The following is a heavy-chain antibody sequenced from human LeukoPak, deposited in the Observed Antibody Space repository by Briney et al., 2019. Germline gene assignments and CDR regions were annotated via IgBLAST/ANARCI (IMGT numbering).Heavy chain of an antibody. CDR3: ATRLAAVTADPFDN. Sequence: PGGSLRLSCAASGFTFSRFWMTWARQAPGKALEWVANIRPDGSDRNYADSVRGRLTISRDNAKSSLYLQMNSLRGEDTAVYYCATRLAAVTADPFDNWGQGTLVTVST. CDR2: IRPDGSDR. J-gene: IGHJ4*02. CDR1: GFTFSRFW. V-gene: IGHV3-7*01. D-gene: IGHD2-21*02.